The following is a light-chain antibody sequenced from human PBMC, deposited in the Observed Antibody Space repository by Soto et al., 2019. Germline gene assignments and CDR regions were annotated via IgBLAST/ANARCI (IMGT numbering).Light chain of an antibody. Sequence: QSVLTQPPSASGSPGQSVTTSCTGTSGDVGVYNHVSWYQQHPGKAPKLMIFEVTKRPSGVPDRFSGSKSGNTASLTVSGLQAEDEADYYCSSYAGSNSYVFGNGLKVTVL. CDR2: EVT. J-gene: IGLJ1*01. V-gene: IGLV2-8*01. CDR3: SSYAGSNSYV. CDR1: SGDVGVYNH.